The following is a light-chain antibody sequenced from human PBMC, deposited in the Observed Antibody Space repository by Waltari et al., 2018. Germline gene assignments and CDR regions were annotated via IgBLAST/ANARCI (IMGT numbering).Light chain of an antibody. CDR3: AAWDDSLSGPV. J-gene: IGLJ2*01. Sequence: QSVLTQPPSASGTPGQRVTISCSGRSSNIGSNYVYWYQQLPGTAPKLLIYRNNQRPSGVTDRFSGSKSGTSASLAISGLRSEDEADYYCAAWDDSLSGPVFGGGTKLTVL. V-gene: IGLV1-47*01. CDR1: SSNIGSNY. CDR2: RNN.